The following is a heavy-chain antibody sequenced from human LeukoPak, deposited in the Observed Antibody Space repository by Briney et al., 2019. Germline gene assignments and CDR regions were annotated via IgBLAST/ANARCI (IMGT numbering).Heavy chain of an antibody. J-gene: IGHJ6*03. D-gene: IGHD6-13*01. CDR2: INPNSGGT. CDR3: ARDGSSSWYPYYYYYMDV. Sequence: ASVKVSCKASGYTFTGNYMHWVRQAPGQGLEWMGWINPNSGGTNYAQKFQGRVTMTRDTSISTAYMELSRLRSDDTAVYYCARDGSSSWYPYYYYYMDVWGKGTTVTISS. V-gene: IGHV1-2*02. CDR1: GYTFTGNY.